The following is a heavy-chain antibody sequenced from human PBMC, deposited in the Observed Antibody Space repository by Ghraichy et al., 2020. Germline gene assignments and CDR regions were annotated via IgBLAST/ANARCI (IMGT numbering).Heavy chain of an antibody. Sequence: GGSPRLSCAASGFTFSSYAMSWVRQAPGKGLQWVSSIIIRGGNTYYADSVKGRFTISRDNSKNTLHLQMSSLRAEDTAVYYCAKNLDYGDGRGDYFDYWGQGTLVTVSS. D-gene: IGHD4-17*01. J-gene: IGHJ4*02. CDR3: AKNLDYGDGRGDYFDY. CDR1: GFTFSSYA. CDR2: IIIRGGNT. V-gene: IGHV3-23*01.